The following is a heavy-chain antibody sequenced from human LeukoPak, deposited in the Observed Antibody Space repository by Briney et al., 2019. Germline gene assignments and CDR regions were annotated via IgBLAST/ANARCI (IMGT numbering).Heavy chain of an antibody. V-gene: IGHV1-18*01. J-gene: IGHJ4*02. D-gene: IGHD3-22*01. Sequence: GASVKVSCKASGYTFTSYGISWVRQAPGQGLEWMGWISAYNGNTNYAQKLQGRVTMTTDTSTSTAYMELRSLRSDDTAVYYCARVAEAYYYDSSGYYYYFDYWGQGTLVTVSS. CDR3: ARVAEAYYYDSSGYYYYFDY. CDR2: ISAYNGNT. CDR1: GYTFTSYG.